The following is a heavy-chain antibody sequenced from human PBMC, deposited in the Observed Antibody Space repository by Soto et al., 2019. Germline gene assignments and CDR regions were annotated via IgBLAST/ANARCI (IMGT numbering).Heavy chain of an antibody. CDR1: GFTFSTYA. Sequence: HPGGSLRLSCTASGFTFSTYAMSWVRQGPGKGLEWVSSISGGGDSTYYADSVKGRFTVSRDNSKNTLYVQMSSLRAEDTALYYCAKKDGTDGRYDAFDIWGRGTVVTVSS. D-gene: IGHD2-8*01. CDR3: AKKDGTDGRYDAFDI. V-gene: IGHV3-23*01. CDR2: ISGGGDST. J-gene: IGHJ3*02.